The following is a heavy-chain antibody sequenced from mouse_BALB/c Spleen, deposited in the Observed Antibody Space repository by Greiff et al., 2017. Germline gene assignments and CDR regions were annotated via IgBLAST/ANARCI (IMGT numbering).Heavy chain of an antibody. CDR1: GFTFSSYA. Sequence: EVQVVESGGGLVKPGGSLKLSCAASGFTFSSYAMSWVRQTPEKRLEWVASISSGGSTYYPDSVKGRFTISRDNARNILYLQMSSLRSEDTAMYYCAREGITGGYFDVWGAGTTVTVSS. CDR3: AREGITGGYFDV. D-gene: IGHD2-4*01. V-gene: IGHV5-6-5*01. CDR2: ISSGGST. J-gene: IGHJ1*01.